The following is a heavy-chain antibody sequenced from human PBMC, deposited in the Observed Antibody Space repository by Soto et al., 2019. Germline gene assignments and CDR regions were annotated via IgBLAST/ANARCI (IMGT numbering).Heavy chain of an antibody. J-gene: IGHJ6*02. CDR3: ATSPYDFWSGPRGSGMDV. D-gene: IGHD3-3*01. CDR1: GGSIRSGDYY. Sequence: QVQLQESGPGLVKPSQTLSLTCTVSGGSIRSGDYYWSWIRQPPGKGLEWIGYIYYSGSTYYNPSLKSRVTISVDTSKNQFSLKLSSVTAADTAVYYCATSPYDFWSGPRGSGMDVWGQGTTVTVSS. CDR2: IYYSGST. V-gene: IGHV4-30-4*01.